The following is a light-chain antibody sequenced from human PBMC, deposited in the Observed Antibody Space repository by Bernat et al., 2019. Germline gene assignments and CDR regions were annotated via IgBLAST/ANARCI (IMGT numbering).Light chain of an antibody. CDR3: CSFASSTTVL. CDR2: DVS. CDR1: SSDVGGYNY. J-gene: IGLJ2*01. V-gene: IGLV2-11*01. Sequence: QSALTQPRSVSGSPGQSVTISCIGTSSDVGGYNYVSWYQQRPGKAPKLMIYDVSKRPSGVPDRFSGSKSGNTASLTISGLQAEDEGDYYCCSFASSTTVLFGGGTKLTVL.